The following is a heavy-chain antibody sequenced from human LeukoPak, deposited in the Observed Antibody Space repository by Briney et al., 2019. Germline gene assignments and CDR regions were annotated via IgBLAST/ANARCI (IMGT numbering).Heavy chain of an antibody. Sequence: PSGTLSLTCAVSGGSISSSNWWSWVRQPPGKGLEWIGEIYHSGSTNYNPSLKSRVTISVDKSKNQFSLKLSSVTAADTAVYYCARFASGSYYNPPYWYFDLWGRGTLVTVSS. CDR1: GGSISSSNW. CDR3: ARFASGSYYNPPYWYFDL. J-gene: IGHJ2*01. D-gene: IGHD3-10*01. CDR2: IYHSGST. V-gene: IGHV4-4*02.